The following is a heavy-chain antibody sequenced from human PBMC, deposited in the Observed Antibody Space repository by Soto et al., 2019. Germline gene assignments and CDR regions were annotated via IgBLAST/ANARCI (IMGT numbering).Heavy chain of an antibody. CDR2: VNSDGGST. J-gene: IGHJ6*02. V-gene: IGHV3-43*01. Sequence: GGSLRLSCAASGFTFRRYWMHWVRQAPGKGLVRVSRVNSDGGSTYYADSVKGRFTISRDNSKNSLYLQMNSLRTEDTALYYCAKDLEIFGVVTPISGYYYGMDVWGQGTTVTVSS. CDR3: AKDLEIFGVVTPISGYYYGMDV. D-gene: IGHD3-3*01. CDR1: GFTFRRYW.